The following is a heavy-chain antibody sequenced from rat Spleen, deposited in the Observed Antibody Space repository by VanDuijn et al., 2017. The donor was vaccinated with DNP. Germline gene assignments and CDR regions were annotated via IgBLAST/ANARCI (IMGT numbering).Heavy chain of an antibody. CDR2: INSEGRT. V-gene: IGHV3-3*01. J-gene: IGHJ3*01. CDR1: GFTFNNYW. CDR3: ATHRFGY. Sequence: EVQLVESGGDLVQPGRSLKLSCVASGFTFNNYWMTWIRKFPGNKLEWMGYINSEGRTDYNPSLKSRVSITRDTSRNQFFLHMNSVTAEDTATYYCATHRFGYWGQGTLVTVSS.